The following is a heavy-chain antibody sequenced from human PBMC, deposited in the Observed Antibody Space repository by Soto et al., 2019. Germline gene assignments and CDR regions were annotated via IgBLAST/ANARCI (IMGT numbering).Heavy chain of an antibody. D-gene: IGHD3-10*01. J-gene: IGHJ4*02. Sequence: SQTLSLTCVISGDSVSSNNTAWNWIRQSPSRGLEWLGRTYYRSKWYSDYAVSVTSRITITPDTSKNQFSLQLNSVTPEDTAVYNFTARAVTRNPLVYRGQGALVSVSS. V-gene: IGHV6-1*01. CDR3: TARAVTRNPLVY. CDR1: GDSVSSNNTA. CDR2: TYYRSKWYS.